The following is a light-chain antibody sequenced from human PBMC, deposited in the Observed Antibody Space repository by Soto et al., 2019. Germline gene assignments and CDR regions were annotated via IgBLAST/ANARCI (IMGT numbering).Light chain of an antibody. V-gene: IGKV3-11*01. CDR3: QQRHSWPLT. CDR2: DAS. Sequence: EIVLPQSPEPRSLSPGERATLSCRASQSVSSQLAWYQQKPGQSPRLLIYDASNRATGIPARFSGSGSGTDFTLTISSLEPEDFAVYYCQQRHSWPLTFGQGTRLEIK. J-gene: IGKJ5*01. CDR1: QSVSSQ.